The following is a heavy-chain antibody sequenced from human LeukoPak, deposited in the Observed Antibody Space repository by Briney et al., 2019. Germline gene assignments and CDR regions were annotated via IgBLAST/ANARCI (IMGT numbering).Heavy chain of an antibody. D-gene: IGHD4-11*01. V-gene: IGHV4-4*07. CDR3: ARSPPDSYSLDY. CDR2: FYTSGST. Sequence: SETLSLTCTVSGVSISSYYWNWIRQPAGKGLEWIGHFYTSGSTNYNPSLKSRVTMSVDTSKNQFSLKLSSVTAADTAVYFCARSPPDSYSLDYWGQGTLVTVSS. J-gene: IGHJ4*02. CDR1: GVSISSYY.